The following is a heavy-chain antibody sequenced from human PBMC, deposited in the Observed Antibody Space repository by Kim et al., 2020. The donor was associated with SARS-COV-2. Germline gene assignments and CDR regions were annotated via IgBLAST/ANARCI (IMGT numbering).Heavy chain of an antibody. Sequence: GGSLRLSCAASGFTFSSYAMHWVRQAPGKGLEYVSAISSNGGSTYYANSVKGRFTISRDNSKNTLYLQMGSLRAEDMAVYYCARGAGDYYFDYWGQGTLV. CDR1: GFTFSSYA. D-gene: IGHD4-17*01. V-gene: IGHV3-64*01. CDR3: ARGAGDYYFDY. CDR2: ISSNGGST. J-gene: IGHJ4*02.